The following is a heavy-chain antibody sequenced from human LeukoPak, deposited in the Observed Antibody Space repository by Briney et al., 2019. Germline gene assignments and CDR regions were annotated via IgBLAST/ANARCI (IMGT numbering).Heavy chain of an antibody. CDR2: IYSGGST. J-gene: IGHJ5*02. D-gene: IGHD3-22*01. Sequence: GGSLRLSCAASGFTVSSNYMSWVRQAPGKGLEWVSVIYSGGSTYYADSVKGRFTISRDNSKNTLYLQMNSLRAEDTAVYYCAKDDYYDSSGSRWFDPWGQGTLVTVSS. CDR3: AKDDYYDSSGSRWFDP. V-gene: IGHV3-53*01. CDR1: GFTVSSNY.